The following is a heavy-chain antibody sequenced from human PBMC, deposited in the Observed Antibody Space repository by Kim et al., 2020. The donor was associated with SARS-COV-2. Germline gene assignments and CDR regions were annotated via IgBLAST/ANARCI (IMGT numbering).Heavy chain of an antibody. D-gene: IGHD5-12*01. CDR2: IWYDGSNK. CDR1: GFTFSSYG. CDR3: AKDVATLSGGYYFDY. Sequence: GGSLRLSCAASGFTFSSYGMHWVRQAPGKGLEWVAVIWYDGSNKYYADSVKGRFTISRDNSKNTLYLQMNSLRAEDTAVYYCAKDVATLSGGYYFDYWGQGTLVTVSS. V-gene: IGHV3-33*06. J-gene: IGHJ4*02.